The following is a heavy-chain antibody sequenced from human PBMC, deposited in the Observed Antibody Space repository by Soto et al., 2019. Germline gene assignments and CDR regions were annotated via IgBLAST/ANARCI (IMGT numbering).Heavy chain of an antibody. CDR1: GDSISSGGYS. Sequence: SETLSLTCAVSGDSISSGGYSWSWIRQPPGKGLEWVGYIDRSGSTYYNPSLKSRVTISAGRSNNRFSLILNSVTAADTAVYFCDRDGAWSGFGVWGQGTTLTVSS. D-gene: IGHD3-3*01. J-gene: IGHJ6*02. V-gene: IGHV4-30-2*01. CDR2: IDRSGST. CDR3: DRDGAWSGFGV.